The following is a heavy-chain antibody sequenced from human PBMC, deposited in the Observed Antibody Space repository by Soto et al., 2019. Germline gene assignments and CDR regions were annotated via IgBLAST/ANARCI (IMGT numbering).Heavy chain of an antibody. D-gene: IGHD3-22*01. V-gene: IGHV3-53*01. CDR3: ARDRVESGYPEYFQH. CDR1: GFTVSSNY. J-gene: IGHJ1*01. Sequence: EVQLVESGGGLIQPGGSLRLSCAASGFTVSSNYMSWVRQAPGKGLEWVSVIYSGGSTYYADSVKGRFTISRDNSKTTLYLQMNTPGAEDTSVYYCARDRVESGYPEYFQHWGQGTLVTVSS. CDR2: IYSGGST.